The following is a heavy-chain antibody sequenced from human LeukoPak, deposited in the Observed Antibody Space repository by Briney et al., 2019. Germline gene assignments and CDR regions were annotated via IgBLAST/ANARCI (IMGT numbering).Heavy chain of an antibody. CDR2: ISYDGNTE. Sequence: GGSLRLSCAASGFTFSSYAMHWVRQAPGKGLEWVAVISYDGNTEYYADSVKGRFTISRDNSKNTLYLQMNSLRAEDTAVYYCTRDPPTAVAALGRGNYFDDRGQGTLATVSS. CDR1: GFTFSSYA. J-gene: IGHJ4*02. CDR3: TRDPPTAVAALGRGNYFDD. D-gene: IGHD6-19*01. V-gene: IGHV3-30-3*01.